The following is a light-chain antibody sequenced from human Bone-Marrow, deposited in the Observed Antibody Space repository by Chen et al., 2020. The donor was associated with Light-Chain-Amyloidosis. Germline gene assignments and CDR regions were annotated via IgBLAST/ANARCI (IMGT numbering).Light chain of an antibody. V-gene: IGLV6-57*01. CDR1: SGSIATNY. CDR3: QSYDSSNPSWV. Sequence: NFMLTQPHSVSESPGKTVIISCTRSSGSIATNYVQWYQQRPGSSPTTVIYEDDQRPSGVPDRFSGSIDRSSNSASLTISGLKTEDEADYYCQSYDSSNPSWVFGGGTKLTV. J-gene: IGLJ3*02. CDR2: EDD.